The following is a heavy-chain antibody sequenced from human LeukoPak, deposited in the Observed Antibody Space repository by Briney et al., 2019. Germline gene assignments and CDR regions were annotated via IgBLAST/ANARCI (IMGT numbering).Heavy chain of an antibody. D-gene: IGHD3-22*01. CDR1: GYTFTGYY. Sequence: ASVKVSCKASGYTFTGYYMHWVRQAPGQGLEWIGRINPNSGGTEYAQKFQGRVTMTSDTSISTAYMELSRLRSDDTAVYYCARAYYNSTGYFYSNAFDYWGQGTLVTVSS. V-gene: IGHV1-2*06. CDR3: ARAYYNSTGYFYSNAFDY. J-gene: IGHJ4*02. CDR2: INPNSGGT.